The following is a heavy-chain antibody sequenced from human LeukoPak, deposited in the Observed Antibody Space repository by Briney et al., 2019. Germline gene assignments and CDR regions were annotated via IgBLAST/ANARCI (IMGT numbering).Heavy chain of an antibody. CDR1: GFTFTSYW. CDR3: ITDLG. J-gene: IGHJ4*02. D-gene: IGHD1-14*01. V-gene: IGHV3-74*01. CDR2: VDHGGSGT. Sequence: GGSLTLSCATSGFTFTSYWMHWVRQVAGKGLVWLARVDHGGSGTNYADSVKGRFTISRDNAKSTVYLQMNSLRVEDTAVYYCITDLGWGQGTLVTVSS.